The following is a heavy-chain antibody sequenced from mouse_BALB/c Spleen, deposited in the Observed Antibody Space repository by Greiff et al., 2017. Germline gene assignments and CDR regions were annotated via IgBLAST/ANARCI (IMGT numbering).Heavy chain of an antibody. CDR1: GFAFSSYD. CDR3: ARTDSSGPHFDY. Sequence: EVQLVESGGGLVKPGGSLKLSCAASGFAFSSYDMSWVRQTPEKRLEWVAYISSGGGSTYYPDTVKGRFTISRDNAKNTLYLQMSSLKSEDTAMYYCARTDSSGPHFDYWGQGTTLTVSS. V-gene: IGHV5-12-1*01. J-gene: IGHJ2*01. D-gene: IGHD3-2*01. CDR2: ISSGGGST.